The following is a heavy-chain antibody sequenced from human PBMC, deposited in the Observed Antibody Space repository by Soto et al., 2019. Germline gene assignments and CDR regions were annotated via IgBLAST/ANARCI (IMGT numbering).Heavy chain of an antibody. Sequence: PSETLSLTCTVSGGSVSSNSYSWGWIRQSPGKGLEWIGTIYSSENTYYNPSLLSRVTISVDTSKNEFSLRLSSVTAADTAVYYCARGEVVALGYWGEGTLVTASS. D-gene: IGHD2-15*01. J-gene: IGHJ4*02. CDR2: IYSSENT. V-gene: IGHV4-39*07. CDR1: GGSVSSNSYS. CDR3: ARGEVVALGY.